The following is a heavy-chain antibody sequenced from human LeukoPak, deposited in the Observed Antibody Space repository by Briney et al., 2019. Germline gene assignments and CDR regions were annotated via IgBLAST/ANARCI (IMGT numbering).Heavy chain of an antibody. CDR1: GYTFTGYY. D-gene: IGHD6-19*01. Sequence: ASVKVSCKASGYTFTGYYMHWVRQAPGQGLEWMGWINPNSGGTNYAQKFQGRVTMTRDTSISTAYMELSRLRSDDTAVYYCARVASGWYWFDTWGQGTLVTVSS. V-gene: IGHV1-2*02. CDR2: INPNSGGT. CDR3: ARVASGWYWFDT. J-gene: IGHJ5*02.